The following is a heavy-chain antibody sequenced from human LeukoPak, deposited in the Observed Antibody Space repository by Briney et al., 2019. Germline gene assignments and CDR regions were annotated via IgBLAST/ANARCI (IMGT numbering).Heavy chain of an antibody. CDR1: GGSFSGYY. J-gene: IGHJ4*02. V-gene: IGHV4-34*01. Sequence: SETLSLTCAVYGGSFSGYYWSWIRQPPGKGLEWIGEINHSGSTNYNPSLKSRVTISVDTSKNQFSLKLSSVTAADTAVYYCAKDHTVRGVSDYWGQGTLVTVSS. CDR2: INHSGST. D-gene: IGHD3-10*01. CDR3: AKDHTVRGVSDY.